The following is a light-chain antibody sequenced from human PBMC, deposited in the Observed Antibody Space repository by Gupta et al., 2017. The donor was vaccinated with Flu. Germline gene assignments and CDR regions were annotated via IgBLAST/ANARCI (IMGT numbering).Light chain of an antibody. CDR2: STS. V-gene: IGLV7-43*01. CDR1: TGAVTSDYF. Sequence: GTVTLTCASSTGAVTSDYFPNWFQQKPGQAPRSLIYSTSEKHSWTPARFSGSLLGGKAALTLSGVEPEDEAEYHCLLYYNGARVFGGGTKLTVL. J-gene: IGLJ3*02. CDR3: LLYYNGARV.